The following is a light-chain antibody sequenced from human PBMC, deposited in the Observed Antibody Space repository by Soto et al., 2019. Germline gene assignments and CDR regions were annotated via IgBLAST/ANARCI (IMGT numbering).Light chain of an antibody. Sequence: EIVLTQSPGTLSLSPGERATLSCRASQSVSSSYLAWYQQKPGQAPRLLIYGASSRATGIPDRFSGSGSGIDFTLTISRLEPDDFAVYYCRQYGSSPPVTFGGGTKVEIK. CDR3: RQYGSSPPVT. V-gene: IGKV3-20*01. CDR1: QSVSSSY. CDR2: GAS. J-gene: IGKJ4*01.